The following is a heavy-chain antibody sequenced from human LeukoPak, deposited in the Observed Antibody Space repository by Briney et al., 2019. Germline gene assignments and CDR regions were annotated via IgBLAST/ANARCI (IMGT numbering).Heavy chain of an antibody. CDR2: IIPILGIA. D-gene: IGHD3-22*01. V-gene: IGHV1-69*04. Sequence: ASVKVSCKASGGTFSSYAISWVRQAPGQGLEWMGRIIPILGIANYAQKFQGRVTITADKSTSTAYMELSSLRSEDTAVYYCARSYYDSSGYSNWFDPWGQGTLVTVSS. CDR1: GGTFSSYA. J-gene: IGHJ5*02. CDR3: ARSYYDSSGYSNWFDP.